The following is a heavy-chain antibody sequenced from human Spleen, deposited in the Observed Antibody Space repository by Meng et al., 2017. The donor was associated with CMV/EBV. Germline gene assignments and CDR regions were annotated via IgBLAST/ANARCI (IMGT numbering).Heavy chain of an antibody. V-gene: IGHV4-59*10. D-gene: IGHD2-2*01. CDR2: IYTSGST. CDR3: ARSGLMDCSSTSCYRRAYYFDY. Sequence: RPAGKAMEWSRLIYTSGSTPYNPSLKSRVTMSVNTSQNQFSLKMSSVPAADTAVYYCARSGLMDCSSTSCYRRAYYFDYWGQGTLVTVSS. J-gene: IGHJ4*02.